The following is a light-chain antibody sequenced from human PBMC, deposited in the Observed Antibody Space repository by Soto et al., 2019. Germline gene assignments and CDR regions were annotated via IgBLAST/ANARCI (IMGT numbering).Light chain of an antibody. CDR1: QSVYNY. Sequence: EIVLTQSPGTLSLSPGERVTLSCRASQSVYNYLAWYQQKPGQAPRLLIHDATNRAAGIPARFSGSGSGTDFTLTIGSLEPEDFAVYYCQHRSKWPFTFGPGTKVDIK. CDR3: QHRSKWPFT. CDR2: DAT. V-gene: IGKV3-11*01. J-gene: IGKJ3*01.